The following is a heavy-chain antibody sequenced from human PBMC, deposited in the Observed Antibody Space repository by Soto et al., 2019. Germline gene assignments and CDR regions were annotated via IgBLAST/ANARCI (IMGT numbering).Heavy chain of an antibody. V-gene: IGHV1-18*01. J-gene: IGHJ4*02. CDR2: ISPDKVNT. CDR1: GYIFRNYG. D-gene: IGHD2-8*01. Sequence: QVLLVRSGGGVKKPGASVKVSCTSSGYIFRNYGISWVRQAPGQGPEWVAWISPDKVNTVYAQSLQGRVTVTTDTSTSTVYMELRSLTYDDTAVYYCATTRGDRTQGICYDYWGQGTLVTVSS. CDR3: ATTRGDRTQGICYDY.